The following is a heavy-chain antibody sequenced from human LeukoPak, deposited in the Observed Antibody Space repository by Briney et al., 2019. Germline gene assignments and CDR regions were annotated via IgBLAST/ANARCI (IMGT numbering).Heavy chain of an antibody. CDR3: ARRGVGSGSYDY. Sequence: GGSLRLSCAASGFTFTKFWLSWVRQASGKGLEWVANINQDGTIKYYVDSVKGRFTISRDNAKNSLYLQMNSLRAEDTAVYYCARRGVGSGSYDYWGQGTLVTVSS. CDR2: INQDGTIK. J-gene: IGHJ4*02. V-gene: IGHV3-7*01. CDR1: GFTFTKFW. D-gene: IGHD3-3*01.